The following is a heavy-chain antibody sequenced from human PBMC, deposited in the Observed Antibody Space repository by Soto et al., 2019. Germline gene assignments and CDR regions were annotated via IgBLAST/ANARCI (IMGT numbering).Heavy chain of an antibody. CDR3: ARGPMVDGWFDP. Sequence: QVQLVQSGAEVKKPGSSVKVSCKDSGGTFSSYTISWVRQAPGQGLEWMGRIIPILGIANYAQKFQGRVTITADKSTSTAYMELSSLRSEDTAVYYCARGPMVDGWFDPWGQGTLVTVSS. J-gene: IGHJ5*02. V-gene: IGHV1-69*02. CDR2: IIPILGIA. D-gene: IGHD3-10*01. CDR1: GGTFSSYT.